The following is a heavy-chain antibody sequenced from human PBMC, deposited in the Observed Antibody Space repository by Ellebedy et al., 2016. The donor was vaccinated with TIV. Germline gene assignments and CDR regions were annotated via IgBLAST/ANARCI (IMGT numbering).Heavy chain of an antibody. J-gene: IGHJ5*02. Sequence: ASVKVSXKVSGYTLTDMSVHWVRQAPGKGLEWMGGFDPEDEKIVYAQIFQGRVTMTEDTSTDTGYMELSSLRSEDTAVYYCATSRYCSSTSCRSGSWFNPWGQGTLVTVSS. CDR1: GYTLTDMS. D-gene: IGHD2-2*01. CDR2: FDPEDEKI. V-gene: IGHV1-24*01. CDR3: ATSRYCSSTSCRSGSWFNP.